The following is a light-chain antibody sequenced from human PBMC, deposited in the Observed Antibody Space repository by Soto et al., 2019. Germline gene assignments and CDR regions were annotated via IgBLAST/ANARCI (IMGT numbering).Light chain of an antibody. CDR3: QQYGNSPPNT. J-gene: IGKJ2*01. CDR1: QSVSSSY. Sequence: EIVLTQSPGTLSLSPGERATLSCRASQSVSSSYLAWYQQKPGQAARLVIYDASSRATGIPDRFSGSGSGTDFTLTISRLEPEDFAVYFCQQYGNSPPNTFGQGTKVEIK. CDR2: DAS. V-gene: IGKV3-20*01.